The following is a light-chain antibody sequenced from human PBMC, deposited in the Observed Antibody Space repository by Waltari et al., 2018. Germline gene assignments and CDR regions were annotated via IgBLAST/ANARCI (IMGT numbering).Light chain of an antibody. CDR3: QQYYRTPLT. Sequence: DIVMTQSPDSLAVSLGERATTNCRASQSLLYSSNDKKYLAWYQQKPGQPPKVLFYWASSRKAGVPDRFRGSGSGTNFTLTISSLRAEDVAVYYGQQYYRTPLTFGGGTKVVI. CDR1: QSLLYSSNDKKY. J-gene: IGKJ4*01. CDR2: WAS. V-gene: IGKV4-1*01.